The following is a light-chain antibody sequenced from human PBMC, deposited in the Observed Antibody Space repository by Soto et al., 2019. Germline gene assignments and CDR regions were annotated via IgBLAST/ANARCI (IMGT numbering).Light chain of an antibody. CDR3: EQYYSNWPLT. CDR1: QSVLYSSNNKNY. J-gene: IGKJ4*01. CDR2: WAS. Sequence: DIVMTQSPDSLAVSLGERATINCKSSQSVLYSSNNKNYLAWYQQKPGQPPKLLIYWASTRESGVPDRFSGSGSGTDFTLSISSMQAEDVAVYYCEQYYSNWPLTFGGGTKVEIK. V-gene: IGKV4-1*01.